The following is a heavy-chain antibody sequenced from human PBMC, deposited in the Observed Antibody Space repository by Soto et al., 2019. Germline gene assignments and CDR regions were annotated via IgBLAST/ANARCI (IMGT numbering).Heavy chain of an antibody. J-gene: IGHJ4*02. CDR1: GFTFSSYG. Sequence: GGSLRLSCAASGFTFSSYGMHWVRQAPGKGLEWVAVISYDGSNKYYADSVKGRFTISRDNSKNTLYLQMNSLRAEDTAVYYCAKEGLAEYYFDYWGQGTLVTVSS. D-gene: IGHD6-25*01. CDR3: AKEGLAEYYFDY. V-gene: IGHV3-30*18. CDR2: ISYDGSNK.